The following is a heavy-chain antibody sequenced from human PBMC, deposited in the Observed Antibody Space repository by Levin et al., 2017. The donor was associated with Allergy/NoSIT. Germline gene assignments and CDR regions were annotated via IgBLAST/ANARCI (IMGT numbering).Heavy chain of an antibody. Sequence: PGESLKISCAASGFTFSSYWMTWVRQAPGKGLEWVANIKGDGSEKYYVDSVQGRFTISRYNAKSSLYLYINSLRAEDTAVYFCARAYSYVFYWGQGTLVTVSS. D-gene: IGHD5-18*01. V-gene: IGHV3-7*04. CDR1: GFTFSSYW. CDR2: IKGDGSEK. CDR3: ARAYSYVFY. J-gene: IGHJ4*02.